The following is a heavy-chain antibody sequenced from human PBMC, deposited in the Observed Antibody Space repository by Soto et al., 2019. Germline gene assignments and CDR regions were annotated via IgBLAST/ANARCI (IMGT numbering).Heavy chain of an antibody. D-gene: IGHD6-19*01. CDR1: GYSFTKYH. CDR3: ARDRYSSGWYD. Sequence: ASVKVSCKASGYSFTKYHMHWVRQAPGQGLEWMGWINPGSGVTNYAQKFQGRVTITADESTSTAYMELSSLRSEDTAVYYCARDRYSSGWYDWGQGTLVTVSS. CDR2: INPGSGVT. V-gene: IGHV1-2*02. J-gene: IGHJ4*02.